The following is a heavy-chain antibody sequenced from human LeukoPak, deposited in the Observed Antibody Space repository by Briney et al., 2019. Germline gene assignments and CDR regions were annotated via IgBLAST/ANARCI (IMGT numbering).Heavy chain of an antibody. V-gene: IGHV1-69*13. D-gene: IGHD4-17*01. CDR3: ADRSPTTVTTTEYFQH. CDR1: GGTFSSYA. J-gene: IGHJ1*01. CDR2: IIPIFGTA. Sequence: SVTVSCTAAGGTFSSYAISWVRQAPGQGLEWMGGIIPIFGTANYAQKFQGRVTITADESTSTAYMELSSLRSEDTAVYYCADRSPTTVTTTEYFQHWGQGTLVTVSS.